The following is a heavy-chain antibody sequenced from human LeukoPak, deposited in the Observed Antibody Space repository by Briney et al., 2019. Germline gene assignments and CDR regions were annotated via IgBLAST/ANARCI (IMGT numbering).Heavy chain of an antibody. D-gene: IGHD2-15*01. CDR1: GFTFSRYG. Sequence: GGSLRLSCAASGFTFSRYGIHWVRQAPGKGLEWVAVISHDGSNNYYADSVKGRFTISRDNSKNTLYLQMISLRAEDTAVYYCAKDTCSGGSCYYYYGMDVWGQGTTATVSS. CDR2: ISHDGSNN. J-gene: IGHJ6*02. CDR3: AKDTCSGGSCYYYYGMDV. V-gene: IGHV3-30*18.